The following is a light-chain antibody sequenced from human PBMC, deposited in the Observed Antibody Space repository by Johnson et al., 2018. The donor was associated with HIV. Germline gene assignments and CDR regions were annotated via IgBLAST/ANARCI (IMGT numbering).Light chain of an antibody. CDR3: GTWDSSLSDYV. J-gene: IGLJ1*01. CDR1: TSNIGNNY. Sequence: QSVLTQPPSVSAAPGQKVTISCSGSTSNIGNNYVSWYQQFPGTAPKLLIYENNKRPSGIPDRFSASKSATSAALGITRLQTGDEADYYCGTWDSSLSDYVFGTGTKVTVL. CDR2: ENN. V-gene: IGLV1-51*02.